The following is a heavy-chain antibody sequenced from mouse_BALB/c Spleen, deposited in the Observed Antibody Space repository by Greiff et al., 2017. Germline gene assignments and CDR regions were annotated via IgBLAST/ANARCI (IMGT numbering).Heavy chain of an antibody. CDR1: GFTFSSFG. Sequence: EVMLVESGGGLVQPGGSRKLSCAASGFTFSSFGMHWVRQAPEKGLEWVAYISSGSSTIYYADTVKGRFTISRDNPKNTLFLQMTSLRSEDTAMYYCARSGGSDGYYWFAYWGQGTLVTVSA. J-gene: IGHJ3*01. D-gene: IGHD2-3*01. V-gene: IGHV5-17*02. CDR2: ISSGSSTI. CDR3: ARSGGSDGYYWFAY.